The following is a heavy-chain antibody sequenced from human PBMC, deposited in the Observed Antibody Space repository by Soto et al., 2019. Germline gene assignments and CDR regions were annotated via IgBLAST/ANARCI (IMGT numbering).Heavy chain of an antibody. CDR1: GDRFTSYW. J-gene: IGHJ4*02. D-gene: IGHD4-4*01. V-gene: IGHV5-10-1*01. CDR2: IDPSDSYT. Sequence: GESLKISCKGSGDRFTSYWITWVRQMPGKGLEWMGRIDPSDSYTNYSPSFQGHVTISADKSISTAYLQWSSLKASDTAMYYCTRGDYSNLFDYWGQGTTVTVSS. CDR3: TRGDYSNLFDY.